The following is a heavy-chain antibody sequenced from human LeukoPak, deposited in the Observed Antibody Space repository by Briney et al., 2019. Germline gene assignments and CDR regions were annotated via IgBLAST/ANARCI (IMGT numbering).Heavy chain of an antibody. Sequence: GGSPRLSCAASGFTFSSYAMHWVRQAPGKGLEWVAVISYDGSNKYYADSVKGRFTISRDNSKNTLYLQMNSLRAEDTAVYYCAREPEEFTVTRRYFDYWGQGTLVTVSS. CDR1: GFTFSSYA. CDR2: ISYDGSNK. J-gene: IGHJ4*02. D-gene: IGHD4-17*01. V-gene: IGHV3-30-3*01. CDR3: AREPEEFTVTRRYFDY.